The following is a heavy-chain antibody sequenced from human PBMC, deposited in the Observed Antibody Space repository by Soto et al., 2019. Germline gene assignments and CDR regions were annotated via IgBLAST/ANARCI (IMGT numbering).Heavy chain of an antibody. J-gene: IGHJ5*02. V-gene: IGHV4-30-2*01. Sequence: SETLSLTCAVSGGSISSGDCSWSWIRQPPGKGLEWTGYIYHSGGTYYNPSLKSRVTISVDRSKNQFSLKLSSVTAADTAVYYCARVHSPWGQGTLVTVSS. CDR2: IYHSGGT. CDR3: ARVHSP. CDR1: GGSISSGDCS.